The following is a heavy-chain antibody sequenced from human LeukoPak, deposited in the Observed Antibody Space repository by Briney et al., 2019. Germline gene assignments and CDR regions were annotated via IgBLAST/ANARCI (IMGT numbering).Heavy chain of an antibody. D-gene: IGHD2-15*01. CDR1: GFTFSSYA. CDR2: ISGGGGST. CDR3: AKGLVVVVAATPECFQH. J-gene: IGHJ1*01. Sequence: WGSLRRSAAASGFTFSSYAMSWVAQGPGKGLEGLLAISGGGGSTYYADSVKGRFTMSRDNSKNTLYLQMNNLRAEDTAVYYCAKGLVVVVAATPECFQHWGQGTLVTVSS. V-gene: IGHV3-23*01.